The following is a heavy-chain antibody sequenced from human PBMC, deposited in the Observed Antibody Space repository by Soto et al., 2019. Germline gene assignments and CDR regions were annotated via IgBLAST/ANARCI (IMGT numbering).Heavy chain of an antibody. V-gene: IGHV1-3*01. CDR1: GYTFTSYA. J-gene: IGHJ4*02. CDR2: INAGNGNT. CDR3: ARDFSWFGELMASDY. Sequence: QVQLVQSGAEVKKPGASVKVSCKASGYTFTSYAMHWVRQAPGQRLEWMGWINAGNGNTKYSQKFQGRVTITRDTSASTAYMELSSLRSEHTAVYYCARDFSWFGELMASDYWGQGTLVTVSS. D-gene: IGHD3-10*01.